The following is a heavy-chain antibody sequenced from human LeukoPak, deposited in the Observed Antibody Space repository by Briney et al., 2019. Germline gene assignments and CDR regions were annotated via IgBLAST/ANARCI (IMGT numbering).Heavy chain of an antibody. Sequence: GGSLRLSCAASGFTFSSYSMNWVRQAPGKGLEWVSSISSSSSYIYYADSVKGRFTISRDNAKNSLYLQMNSLRAEDTAVYYCARGGITMIVVVIDPPLDYWGQGTLVTVSS. V-gene: IGHV3-21*01. CDR1: GFTFSSYS. D-gene: IGHD3-22*01. CDR2: ISSSSSYI. CDR3: ARGGITMIVVVIDPPLDY. J-gene: IGHJ4*02.